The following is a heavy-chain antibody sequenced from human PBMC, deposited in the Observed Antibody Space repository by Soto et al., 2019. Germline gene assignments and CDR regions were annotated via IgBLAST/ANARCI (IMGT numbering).Heavy chain of an antibody. Sequence: QVQLVQSGAEVKKPGASVKVSCQASGYTFTNYGFNWVRQAPGQGLEWMGWISTYNGNTKSAENLLDRITLTTDTSTGTAYRELRSLRSDDTAIYYCTRGEDSPPFDYWGQGTLVIVSS. D-gene: IGHD1-26*01. CDR2: ISTYNGNT. CDR1: GYTFTNYG. CDR3: TRGEDSPPFDY. V-gene: IGHV1-18*01. J-gene: IGHJ4*02.